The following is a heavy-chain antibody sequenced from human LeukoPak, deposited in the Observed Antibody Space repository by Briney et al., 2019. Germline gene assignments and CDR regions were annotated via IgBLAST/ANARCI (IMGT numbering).Heavy chain of an antibody. D-gene: IGHD6-13*01. CDR1: DFIFSSYW. V-gene: IGHV3-7*01. CDR2: IKQDGGET. J-gene: IGHJ4*02. CDR3: AGGVWPRSNY. Sequence: GGSPRLSCVASDFIFSSYWMTWVRQAPGKGLEWVANIKQDGGETYYVGSVKGRFTISRDNAQNSLYLQMNSLRAEDTAIYYCAGGVWPRSNYWGQGTLVTVSS.